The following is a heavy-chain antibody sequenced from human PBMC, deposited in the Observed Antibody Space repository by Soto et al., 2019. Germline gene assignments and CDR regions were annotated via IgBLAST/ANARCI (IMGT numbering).Heavy chain of an antibody. CDR3: ARDPPRGPPELRNAFDI. CDR1: GYTFTSYY. D-gene: IGHD1-7*01. J-gene: IGHJ3*02. CDR2: INPSGGST. Sequence: ASVKVSCKASGYTFTSYYMHWVRQAPGQGLEWMGIINPSGGSTSYAQKFQGRVTMTRDTSTSTVYMELSSLRSGDTAVYYCARDPPRGPPELRNAFDIWGQGTMVTVSS. V-gene: IGHV1-46*03.